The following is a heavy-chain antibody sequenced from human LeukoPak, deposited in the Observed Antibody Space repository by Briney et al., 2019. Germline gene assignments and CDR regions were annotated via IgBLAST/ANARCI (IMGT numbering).Heavy chain of an antibody. V-gene: IGHV1-2*02. CDR1: GYTFTGYY. Sequence: ASVKVSSKASGYTFTGYYMHWVRQAPGQGLEWMGWINPNSGGTNYAQKFQGRVTMTRDTSISTAYMELSRLRSDDTAVYYCARGSIVVVPAATDAFDIWGQGTMVTVSS. D-gene: IGHD2-2*01. CDR3: ARGSIVVVPAATDAFDI. CDR2: INPNSGGT. J-gene: IGHJ3*02.